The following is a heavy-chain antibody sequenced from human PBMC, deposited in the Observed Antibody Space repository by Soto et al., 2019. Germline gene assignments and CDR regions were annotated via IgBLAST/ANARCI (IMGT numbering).Heavy chain of an antibody. D-gene: IGHD2-15*01. CDR1: GFIFSNYA. V-gene: IGHV3-23*01. Sequence: EVQLLESGGGLVQPGGSLRLSCAASGFIFSNYAMTWVRQAPGKGLEWASTITGSGGRTSYTDSVKGRFTISRDNSNSKNSLYLQMNSMRAEDTAIYYCAKDLNANQVDIVVSSYFDLWSEGTLVTASS. J-gene: IGHJ4*02. CDR3: AKDLNANQVDIVVSSYFDL. CDR2: ITGSGGRT.